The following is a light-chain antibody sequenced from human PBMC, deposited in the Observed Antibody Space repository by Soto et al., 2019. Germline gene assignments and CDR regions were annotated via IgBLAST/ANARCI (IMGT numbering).Light chain of an antibody. V-gene: IGLV2-14*01. CDR1: SSDVGAYNY. CDR3: SSYTGNSTLEWV. CDR2: EVS. J-gene: IGLJ3*02. Sequence: QSALTQPASVSGSPGQSITISCTGTSSDVGAYNYVSWYQQHPGKAPKLMIYEVSNRPSGVSNRFSGSKSGNTASLTISGLQAEDEADYYCSSYTGNSTLEWVFGGGTKLTVL.